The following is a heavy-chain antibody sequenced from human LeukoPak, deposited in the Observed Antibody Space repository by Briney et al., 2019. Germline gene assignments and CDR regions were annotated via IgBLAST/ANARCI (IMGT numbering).Heavy chain of an antibody. CDR2: IYYRGSN. V-gene: IGHV4-59*07. CDR1: GRPISSYH. D-gene: IGHD4-23*01. Sequence: SDPLSLTCTVSGRPISSYHWRWLRQPTGKGLEGSGYIYYRGSNNYNPSLKSRVTISVDTSKNQFSLKMSSVTAADTAVYYCARGDYGGNSGFDYWGQGTLVTVSS. CDR3: ARGDYGGNSGFDY. J-gene: IGHJ4*02.